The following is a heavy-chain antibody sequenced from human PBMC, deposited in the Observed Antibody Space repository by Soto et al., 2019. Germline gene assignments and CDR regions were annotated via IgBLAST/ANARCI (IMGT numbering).Heavy chain of an antibody. D-gene: IGHD1-7*01. V-gene: IGHV4-30-4*01. J-gene: IGHJ3*02. CDR3: ARSYNWNYGDAFDI. CDR2: IYYSGST. CDR1: GGSISSGDYY. Sequence: SETLSLTCTVSGGSISSGDYYWSWIRQPPGKGLEWIGYIYYSGSTYYNPSLKSRVTISVDTSKNQFSLKLSSVTAADTAVYYCARSYNWNYGDAFDIWGQGTMVTVSS.